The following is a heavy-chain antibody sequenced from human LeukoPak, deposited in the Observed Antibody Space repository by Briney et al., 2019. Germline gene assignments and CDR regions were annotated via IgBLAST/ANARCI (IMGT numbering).Heavy chain of an antibody. Sequence: SETLSLTRTVSGGSISGFYWSWIRQPPGKGLEWIGYIFYIGSTSYNPSLESRVTISVDTSKNQFSLKLSSVTAADTAVYYCARQLRTVTTHYFDNWGQGTLVTVSS. CDR1: GGSISGFY. J-gene: IGHJ4*02. CDR3: ARQLRTVTTHYFDN. V-gene: IGHV4-59*08. D-gene: IGHD4-17*01. CDR2: IFYIGST.